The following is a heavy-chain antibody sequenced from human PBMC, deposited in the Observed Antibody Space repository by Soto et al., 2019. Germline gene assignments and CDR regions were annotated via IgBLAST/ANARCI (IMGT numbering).Heavy chain of an antibody. Sequence: EVQVVESGGGLVKPGGSLRLSCAASGFTFSNAWMSWVRLAPGKGLEWVGRIKSKTDGGTTDYVAPVKGRFTISRGDSKDTLCLQMNSLKTEDTAVYYCTSSGYSYAYFRNWGQGTLVTVSS. CDR1: GFTFSNAW. CDR2: IKSKTDGGTT. CDR3: TSSGYSYAYFRN. V-gene: IGHV3-15*01. J-gene: IGHJ4*02. D-gene: IGHD5-18*01.